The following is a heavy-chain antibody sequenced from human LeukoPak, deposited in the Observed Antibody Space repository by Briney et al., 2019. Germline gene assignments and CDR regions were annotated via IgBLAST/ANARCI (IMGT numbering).Heavy chain of an antibody. CDR1: GFTVSSYY. Sequence: GGSLRLSCVASGFTVSSYYVSWVRQAPGKGLEWVSVIYSGGSTYYADSVEGRFTVSRDNSKNTLYLEMKSLRADDTAVYYCARDLHPRLTGYFDYWGQGTVVTVSS. D-gene: IGHD3-16*01. CDR3: ARDLHPRLTGYFDY. V-gene: IGHV3-53*01. J-gene: IGHJ4*02. CDR2: IYSGGST.